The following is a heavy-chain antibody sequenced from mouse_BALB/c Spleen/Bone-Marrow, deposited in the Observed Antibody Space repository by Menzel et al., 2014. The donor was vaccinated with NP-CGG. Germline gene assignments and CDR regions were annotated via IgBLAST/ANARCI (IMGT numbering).Heavy chain of an antibody. D-gene: IGHD5-1*01. Sequence: ESGPDLVKPSQSLSLTCSVTGYSITSGYNWHWLRQFPGNKLEWMGYIRYSDSTNYNPSLKSRISITRDTSKNQFFLQLNSVTTEDTAAYYCARGTYGAMDYWGQGTSVTVPS. CDR3: ARGTYGAMDY. CDR2: IRYSDST. CDR1: GYSITSGYN. V-gene: IGHV3-1*02. J-gene: IGHJ4*01.